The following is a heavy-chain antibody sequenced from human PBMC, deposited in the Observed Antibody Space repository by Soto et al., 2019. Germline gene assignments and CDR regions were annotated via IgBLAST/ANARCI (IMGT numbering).Heavy chain of an antibody. V-gene: IGHV4-31*03. J-gene: IGHJ3*02. CDR2: IYHSGNT. CDR1: GGSISSGGYY. D-gene: IGHD6-6*01. CDR3: ARVGLSSSDDFDI. Sequence: PSETLSLTCSVSGGSISSGGYYWSWIRQLPGKDLEWIGYIYHSGNTYYNSSLKSRLTISVDTSKNQFSLKLTSVTAADTAVYYCARVGLSSSDDFDIWGQGTMVT.